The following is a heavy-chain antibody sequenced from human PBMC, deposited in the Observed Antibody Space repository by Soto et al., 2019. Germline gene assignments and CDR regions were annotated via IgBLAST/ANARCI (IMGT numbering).Heavy chain of an antibody. D-gene: IGHD1-1*01. CDR1: GGTFRRDA. Sequence: QVQLVQSGAEVKKPGSSVKVSCKAAGGTFRRDAFSWVRQAPGQGLEWMGGILPMFSTGNYAQRFQDRVTITADESTSTVYMELSSRRTEDTAMYYCARDYTTWGQGTLVTVSS. J-gene: IGHJ4*02. CDR2: ILPMFSTG. V-gene: IGHV1-69*01. CDR3: ARDYTT.